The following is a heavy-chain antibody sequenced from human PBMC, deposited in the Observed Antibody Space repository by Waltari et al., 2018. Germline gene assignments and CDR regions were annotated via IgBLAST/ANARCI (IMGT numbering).Heavy chain of an antibody. V-gene: IGHV4-34*01. Sequence: QVQLQQWGAGLLKPSETLSLTCAVYGGSFSGYYWSWIRQPPGKGLEWIGEINHSGSTTYNPSLKSRVTISVDTSKNQFSLKLSSVTAADTAVYYCARDRWSILNSAFDIWGQGTMVTVSS. D-gene: IGHD1-26*01. CDR2: INHSGST. CDR3: ARDRWSILNSAFDI. J-gene: IGHJ3*02. CDR1: GGSFSGYY.